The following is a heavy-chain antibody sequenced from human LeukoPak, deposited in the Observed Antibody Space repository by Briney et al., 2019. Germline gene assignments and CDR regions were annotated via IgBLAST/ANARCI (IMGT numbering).Heavy chain of an antibody. J-gene: IGHJ4*02. CDR3: SKNNDFDC. D-gene: IGHD1-1*01. Sequence: SETLSLTCTVSGYSLSSGYYWGWIRQPPGKGLEWIGSIYHSGSTYYNPSLKSRVTISVDTSKNQFSLKLSSVTAAGTAVYYCSKNNDFDCWGQGTLVTVSS. CDR2: IYHSGST. V-gene: IGHV4-38-2*02. CDR1: GYSLSSGYY.